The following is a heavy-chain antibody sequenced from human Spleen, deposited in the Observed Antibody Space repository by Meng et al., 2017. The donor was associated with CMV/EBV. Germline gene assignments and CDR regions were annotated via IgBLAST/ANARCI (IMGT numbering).Heavy chain of an antibody. J-gene: IGHJ6*02. Sequence: ASVKVSCKASGYTFANYGITWVRQAPGQGLEWMGWISAYNGNTNYAQKLQGRVTMTTDTSTSTAYMELRSLRSDDTAVYYCARVDGMVRGVIYYYYGMDVWGQGTTVTVSS. CDR2: ISAYNGNT. V-gene: IGHV1-18*01. CDR3: ARVDGMVRGVIYYYYGMDV. D-gene: IGHD3-10*01. CDR1: GYTFANYG.